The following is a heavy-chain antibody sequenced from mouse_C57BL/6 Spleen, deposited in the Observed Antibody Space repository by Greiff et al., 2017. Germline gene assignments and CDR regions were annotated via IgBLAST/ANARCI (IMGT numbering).Heavy chain of an antibody. CDR3: ASDGYYGPYYYAMDY. V-gene: IGHV3-6*01. D-gene: IGHD1-2*01. Sequence: EVKLQQSGPGLVKPSQSLSLTCSVTGYSITSGYYWNWIRQFPGNKLEWMGYISYDGSNNYNPSLKNRISITRDTSKNQFFLKLNSVTTEDTATYYCASDGYYGPYYYAMDYWGQGTSVTVSS. CDR1: GYSITSGYY. J-gene: IGHJ4*01. CDR2: ISYDGSN.